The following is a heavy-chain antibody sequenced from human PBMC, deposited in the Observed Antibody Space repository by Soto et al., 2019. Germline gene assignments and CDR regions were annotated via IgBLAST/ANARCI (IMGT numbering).Heavy chain of an antibody. J-gene: IGHJ4*02. CDR3: AKDAAYYFDY. V-gene: IGHV3-9*01. Sequence: DVQLVESGGGLVQPGRSLRLSCAASGFTFDDYAMHWVRQAPGKGLEWVSGISWGSGSIDYADSVKGRFTISRDNAKNSLYLQMNSPRADDTALYYSAKDAAYYFDYWGQGTLVTVSS. CDR1: GFTFDDYA. CDR2: ISWGSGSI. D-gene: IGHD6-25*01.